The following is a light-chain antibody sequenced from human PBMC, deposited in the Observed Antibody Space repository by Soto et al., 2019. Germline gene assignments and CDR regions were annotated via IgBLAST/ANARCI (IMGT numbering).Light chain of an antibody. CDR3: QQYGSPRGT. CDR1: QSISNSN. J-gene: IGKJ1*01. Sequence: EIGLTQSPGTLSLSPGEGAALSCRASQSISNSNIAWYQQKPGQAPRLLVYAASRRATGIPVRFSGSGSGTDFNLTISRLEPEDFAIYYCQQYGSPRGTFGQGTNVDTK. CDR2: AAS. V-gene: IGKV3-20*01.